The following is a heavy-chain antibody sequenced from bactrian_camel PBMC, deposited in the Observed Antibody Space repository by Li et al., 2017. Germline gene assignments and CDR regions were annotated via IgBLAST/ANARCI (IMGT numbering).Heavy chain of an antibody. V-gene: IGHV3S54*01. J-gene: IGHJ4*01. CDR2: LYTSNSKT. D-gene: IGHD1*01. Sequence: QVQLVESGGGSVQAGGSMRLSCTIHGYTYSAGCMGWFRQAPGKERAGVAALYTSNSKTYYADSVKGRFTISRDNAKNTVYLEMSNLKSEDTALYYCITLFPTLVRGRNYCGQGTQVTVS. CDR3: ITLFPTLVRGRNY. CDR1: GYTYSAGC.